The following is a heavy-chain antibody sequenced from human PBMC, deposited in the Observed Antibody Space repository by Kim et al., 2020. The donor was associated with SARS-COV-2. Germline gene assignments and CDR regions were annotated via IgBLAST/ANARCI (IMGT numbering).Heavy chain of an antibody. CDR3: ARDHITMSQDYGMDV. V-gene: IGHV4-39*07. D-gene: IGHD3-10*02. CDR1: GGSISSSSYY. J-gene: IGHJ6*01. Sequence: SETLSLTCTVSGGSISSSSYYWGWIRQPPGKGLEWIGSIYYSGSTYYNPSLKSRVTISVDTSKNQFSLKLSSVTAADTAVYYCARDHITMSQDYGMDVWG. CDR2: IYYSGST.